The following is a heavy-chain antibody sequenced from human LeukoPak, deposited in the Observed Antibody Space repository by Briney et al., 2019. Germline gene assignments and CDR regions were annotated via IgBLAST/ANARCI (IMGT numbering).Heavy chain of an antibody. D-gene: IGHD3-22*01. J-gene: IGHJ5*02. CDR1: GYTFTGHY. V-gene: IGHV1-2*02. Sequence: GASVKVSCKASGYTFTGHYIHWVRQAPGQGLEWMGWINPNSGGTNYAQKFQGRVTMTRDTSISTAYMELSRLRSDDTAVYYCARLPLYYYDSSGYVPWGQGTLVTVSS. CDR3: ARLPLYYYDSSGYVP. CDR2: INPNSGGT.